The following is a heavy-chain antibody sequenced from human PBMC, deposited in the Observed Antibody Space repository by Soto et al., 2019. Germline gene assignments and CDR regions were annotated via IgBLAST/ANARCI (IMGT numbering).Heavy chain of an antibody. CDR1: GGTFSSYA. J-gene: IGHJ3*02. D-gene: IGHD3-10*01. CDR2: IIPIFGTE. Sequence: QVQLVQSGAEVKKPGSSVKVSCKASGGTFSSYAISWVRQAPGQGLEWMGGIIPIFGTENYAQKFQGRVTIPADEATSTAYMELSSLRSEDTAVYYCARKMWPPGLKGLWFGELYAFDIWGQGTMVTVSS. V-gene: IGHV1-69*01. CDR3: ARKMWPPGLKGLWFGELYAFDI.